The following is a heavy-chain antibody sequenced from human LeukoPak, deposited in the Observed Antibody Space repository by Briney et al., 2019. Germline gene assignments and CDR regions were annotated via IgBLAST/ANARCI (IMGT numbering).Heavy chain of an antibody. CDR2: ISYDGSNK. Sequence: PGGSLRLSCAASGFTFSSYGMHWVRQAPGKGLEWVAVISYDGSNKYYADSVKGRFTISRDNSKNTLYLQMNSLRAEDTAVYYCARDNRDSYGPYYYYYYMDVWGKGTTVTVSS. CDR1: GFTFSSYG. CDR3: ARDNRDSYGPYYYYYYMDV. D-gene: IGHD5-18*01. J-gene: IGHJ6*03. V-gene: IGHV3-30*03.